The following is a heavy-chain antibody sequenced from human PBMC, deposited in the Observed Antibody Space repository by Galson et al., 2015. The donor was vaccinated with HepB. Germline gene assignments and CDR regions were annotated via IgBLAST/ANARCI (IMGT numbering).Heavy chain of an antibody. Sequence: CAISGDSVSRNSVAWNWIRQSPSRGLEWLGRTYYRSKWYNDYAVSVKSRITINPDTSKNQFSLQLNSVTPEDTAAYYCARSSNSPDFDPWGQGTLVTVSS. V-gene: IGHV6-1*01. D-gene: IGHD4-11*01. CDR3: ARSSNSPDFDP. J-gene: IGHJ5*02. CDR1: GDSVSRNSVA. CDR2: TYYRSKWYN.